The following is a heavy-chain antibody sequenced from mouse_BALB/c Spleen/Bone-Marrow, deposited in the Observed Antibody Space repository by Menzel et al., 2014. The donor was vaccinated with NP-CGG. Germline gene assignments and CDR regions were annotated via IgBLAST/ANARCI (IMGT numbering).Heavy chain of an antibody. Sequence: EVKLVESGGGLVQPGGSRKLSCAASGFTFSSFGMHWVRQTPEKGLEWVAYISGGSSTIYYADTVKGRFTISRDNPKNTLFLQVTSLRSEDTAMYYCTRGGNWDDFVYWGQGTTLTVSS. CDR3: TRGGNWDDFVY. CDR1: GFTFSSFG. D-gene: IGHD4-1*01. J-gene: IGHJ2*01. CDR2: ISGGSSTI. V-gene: IGHV5-17*02.